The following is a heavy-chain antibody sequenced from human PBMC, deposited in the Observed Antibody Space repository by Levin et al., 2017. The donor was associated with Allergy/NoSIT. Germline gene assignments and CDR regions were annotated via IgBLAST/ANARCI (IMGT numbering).Heavy chain of an antibody. Sequence: ASETLSLTCTVSGGSISSYYWSWIRQPPGKGLEWIGYIYYSGSTNYNPSLKSRVTISVDTSKNQFSLKLSSVTAADTAVYYCAREGDYDFDDAFDIWGQGTMVTVSS. D-gene: IGHD3-22*01. CDR2: IYYSGST. CDR1: GGSISSYY. J-gene: IGHJ3*02. V-gene: IGHV4-59*01. CDR3: AREGDYDFDDAFDI.